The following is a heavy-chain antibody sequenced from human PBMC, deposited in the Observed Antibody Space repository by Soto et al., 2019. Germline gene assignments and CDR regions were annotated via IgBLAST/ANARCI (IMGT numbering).Heavy chain of an antibody. J-gene: IGHJ6*02. CDR2: IWYDGSNK. V-gene: IGHV3-33*01. CDR1: GFTFSSYG. CDR3: ARDAWNYGVGYYYGMDV. Sequence: QVQLVESGGGVVQPGRSLRLSCAASGFTFSSYGMHWVRQAPGKGLEWVAVIWYDGSNKYYADSVKGRFTISRDNSKNTLYLPMNSLRAEDTAVYYCARDAWNYGVGYYYGMDVWGQGTTVTVSS. D-gene: IGHD1-7*01.